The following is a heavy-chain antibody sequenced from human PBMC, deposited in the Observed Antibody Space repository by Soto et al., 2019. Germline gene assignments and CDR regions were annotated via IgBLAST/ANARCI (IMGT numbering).Heavy chain of an antibody. CDR3: ARGGCSSTSCYFRYDFLSGYHSQMLFDY. Sequence: PSETLSLTCAVYGGSFSGYYWSWIRQPPGKXLEWIGEINHSGSTNYNPSLKSRVTISVDTSKNQFSLKLSSVTAADTAVYYCARGGCSSTSCYFRYDFLSGYHSQMLFDYWGQGTLATVS. CDR1: GGSFSGYY. D-gene: IGHD2-2*01. J-gene: IGHJ4*02. CDR2: INHSGST. V-gene: IGHV4-34*01.